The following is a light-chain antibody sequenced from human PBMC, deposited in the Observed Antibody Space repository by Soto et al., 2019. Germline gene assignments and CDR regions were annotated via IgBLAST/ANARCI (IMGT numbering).Light chain of an antibody. V-gene: IGLV2-14*01. J-gene: IGLJ1*01. CDR1: SNDIGAYNY. CDR3: SSYVSSSTLV. Sequence: QSALTQPASVSGSPGQSITISCTGTSNDIGAYNYVSWYQQHPGKAHKLMIYDVRNRPSGVSNRFSGSKSGNTASLTISGLHTEDEADYYCSSYVSSSTLVFGTGTKVTVL. CDR2: DVR.